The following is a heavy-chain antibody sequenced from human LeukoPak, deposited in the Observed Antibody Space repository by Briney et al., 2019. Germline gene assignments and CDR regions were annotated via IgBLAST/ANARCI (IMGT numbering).Heavy chain of an antibody. CDR3: ARQQWQDPFDY. CDR2: ISWNSGSI. D-gene: IGHD6-19*01. Sequence: PGRSLRLSCAASGFTFDDYAMHWVRQAPGKGLEWVSGISWNSGSIGYADSVKGRFTISRDNAKNSLYLQMNSLRAEDTAVYYCARQQWQDPFDYWGQGTLVTVSS. V-gene: IGHV3-9*01. J-gene: IGHJ4*02. CDR1: GFTFDDYA.